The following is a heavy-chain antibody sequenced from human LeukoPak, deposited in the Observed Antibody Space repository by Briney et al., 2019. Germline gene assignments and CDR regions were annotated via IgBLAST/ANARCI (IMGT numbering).Heavy chain of an antibody. D-gene: IGHD3-16*01. Sequence: ASVKVSCKASGYTFTGYYMHWVRQAPGQGLEWMGWINPNSGGTNYAQKFQGRVTMTRDTSISTAYMELSRLRSDDTAVYYCARGSILTFREDVEGYWGQGTLVTVSS. V-gene: IGHV1-2*02. J-gene: IGHJ4*02. CDR1: GYTFTGYY. CDR3: ARGSILTFREDVEGY. CDR2: INPNSGGT.